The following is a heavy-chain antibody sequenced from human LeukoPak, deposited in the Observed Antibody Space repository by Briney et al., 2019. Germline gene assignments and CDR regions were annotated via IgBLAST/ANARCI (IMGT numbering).Heavy chain of an antibody. CDR1: GITLSNYA. CDR3: ARRGVVIRVILVGFHKDAYYFDS. Sequence: PGGALSLSCAVSGITLSNYARSWLGQAAGRGLEWVAGISGSGGGTNYADSVKGRLTIYRDNPKNTLYLQMNNLRADDRAVCFCARRGVVIRVILVGFHKDAYYFDSWGQGALVTVSS. CDR2: ISGSGGGT. J-gene: IGHJ4*02. D-gene: IGHD3-10*01. V-gene: IGHV3-23*01.